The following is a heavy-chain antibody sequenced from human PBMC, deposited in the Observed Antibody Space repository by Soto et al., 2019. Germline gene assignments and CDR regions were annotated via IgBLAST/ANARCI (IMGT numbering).Heavy chain of an antibody. CDR3: ARQDGSALYYFDY. CDR2: VHSSGGT. D-gene: IGHD6-19*01. J-gene: IGHJ4*02. Sequence: PSETLSLTCTVSGASLGSPDYFWCWIRQPPGKGPEWIASVHSSGGTYYSASLKTRTTISLDTPANKFSLKLTSVTAADTASYYCARQDGSALYYFDYWGQGTLVTVSS. V-gene: IGHV4-39*01. CDR1: GASLGSPDYF.